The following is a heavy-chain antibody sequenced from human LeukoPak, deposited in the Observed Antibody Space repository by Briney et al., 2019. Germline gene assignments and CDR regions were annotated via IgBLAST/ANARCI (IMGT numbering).Heavy chain of an antibody. J-gene: IGHJ4*02. CDR3: ANGRDYGDLGKFDY. CDR2: ISDSAAGA. V-gene: IGHV3-23*01. Sequence: GGSLRLSCAASGFTFRNYAMSWVRQAPEKGLEWVSAISDSAAGAYYADSVKGRFTISRDSSKNTLYLQMNSLRAEDTAVYHCANGRDYGDLGKFDYWGQGTRVTVSS. D-gene: IGHD4-17*01. CDR1: GFTFRNYA.